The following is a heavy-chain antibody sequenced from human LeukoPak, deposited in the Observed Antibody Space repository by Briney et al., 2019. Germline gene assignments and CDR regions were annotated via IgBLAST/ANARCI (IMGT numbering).Heavy chain of an antibody. J-gene: IGHJ4*02. V-gene: IGHV3-21*01. D-gene: IGHD4-17*01. CDR2: ITSAGGYR. CDR3: ARTAPAVYGDHLDY. CDR1: GFIFSDYS. Sequence: PGRSLRLSCDASGFIFSDYSMNWVRQAPGEGLAWVASITSAGGYRHYADSVKGRFTISRDNAENSLYLQMNSLRAEDTAVYYCARTAPAVYGDHLDYWGQGTLVTVSS.